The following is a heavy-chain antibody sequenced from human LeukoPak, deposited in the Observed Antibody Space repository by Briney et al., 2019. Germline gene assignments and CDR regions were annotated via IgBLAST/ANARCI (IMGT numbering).Heavy chain of an antibody. CDR3: ARVHYYGSGSLDY. J-gene: IGHJ4*02. CDR2: INPNSGGT. Sequence: ASVTVSCKASVYTFTDYYMHWVRQAPGQGLEWMGWINPNSGGTNYAQKFQGRVTMTRDTSISTAYMELSRLRSDDTAVYYCARVHYYGSGSLDYWGQGTLVTVSA. V-gene: IGHV1-2*02. D-gene: IGHD3-10*01. CDR1: VYTFTDYY.